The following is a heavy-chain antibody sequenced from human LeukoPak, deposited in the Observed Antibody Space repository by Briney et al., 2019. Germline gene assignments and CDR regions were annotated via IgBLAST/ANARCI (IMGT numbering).Heavy chain of an antibody. Sequence: SVKVSCKASGGTVNTYAFNWVRQAPGQGLEWMGRLIPVFGTPHYAQKYQGRLTITTDEFASTVYMELSSLRSQDTAIYYCARIEGDYGVFVFWGQGTLVTVSS. J-gene: IGHJ4*02. CDR3: ARIEGDYGVFVF. CDR1: GGTVNTYA. V-gene: IGHV1-69*05. CDR2: LIPVFGTP. D-gene: IGHD4-17*01.